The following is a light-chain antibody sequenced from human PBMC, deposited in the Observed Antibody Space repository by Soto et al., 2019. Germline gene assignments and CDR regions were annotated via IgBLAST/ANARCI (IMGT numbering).Light chain of an antibody. CDR2: RNN. Sequence: QSVLTQPPSTSGTPGQRVTIPCSGSGSNIGRNSVTWYQRLPGTAPKLLVYRNNQRPSGVPERFSGSKSGTSASLAISDLQSEYEADYYCATWDDSLSGVEFGGGTKLTVL. CDR1: GSNIGRNS. J-gene: IGLJ3*02. CDR3: ATWDDSLSGVE. V-gene: IGLV1-44*01.